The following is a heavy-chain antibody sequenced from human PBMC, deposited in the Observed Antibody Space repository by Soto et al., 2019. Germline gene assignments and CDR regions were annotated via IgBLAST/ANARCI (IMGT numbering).Heavy chain of an antibody. CDR3: TGDWVGGVVIIPHYYYYGMDV. V-gene: IGHV3-49*04. D-gene: IGHD3-3*01. CDR1: GFTFGDYA. Sequence: GGSLRLSCTASGFTFGDYAMSWVRQAPGKGLEWVGFIRSKAYGGTTEYAASVKGRFTISRDDSKSIAYLQMNSLKTEDTAVYYCTGDWVGGVVIIPHYYYYGMDVWGQGTTVTVSS. CDR2: IRSKAYGGTT. J-gene: IGHJ6*02.